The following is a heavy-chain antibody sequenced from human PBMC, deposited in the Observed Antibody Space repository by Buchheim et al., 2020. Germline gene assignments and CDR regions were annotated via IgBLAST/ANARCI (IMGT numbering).Heavy chain of an antibody. CDR2: IWYDGSNK. V-gene: IGHV3-33*01. CDR3: ARDLYYYDSSGYLFDY. D-gene: IGHD3-22*01. Sequence: QVQLVESGGGVVQPGRSLRLSCAASGFTFSCYGMHWVRQAPGKGLEWVAVIWYDGSNKYYADSVKGRFTISRDNSKNTLYLQMNSLRAEDTAVYYCARDLYYYDSSGYLFDYWGQGTL. J-gene: IGHJ4*02. CDR1: GFTFSCYG.